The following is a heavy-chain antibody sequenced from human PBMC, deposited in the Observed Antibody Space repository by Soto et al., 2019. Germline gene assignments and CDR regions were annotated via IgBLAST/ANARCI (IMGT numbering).Heavy chain of an antibody. J-gene: IGHJ4*02. CDR2: IYWDDDK. Sequence: QITLKESGPTLVKPTQTLTLTCTFSGFSLSTSGVAVGWIRQPPGKALEWLALIYWDDDKRSSPCLKSRLTISQDSAKTQVVLTMTDMDPVDTATYYCAHRRGYYDNRRRKYFDYWGQGTLITVSS. CDR3: AHRRGYYDNRRRKYFDY. CDR1: GFSLSTSGVA. D-gene: IGHD3-22*01. V-gene: IGHV2-5*02.